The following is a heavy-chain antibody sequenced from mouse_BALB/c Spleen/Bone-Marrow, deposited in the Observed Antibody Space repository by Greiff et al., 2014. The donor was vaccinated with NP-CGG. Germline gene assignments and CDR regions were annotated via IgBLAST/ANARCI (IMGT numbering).Heavy chain of an antibody. V-gene: IGHV1-4*01. J-gene: IGHJ4*01. CDR3: SRSTFAHVMDS. D-gene: IGHD4-1*02. CDR1: GYTFTSYT. Sequence: VQLQQSGAELARPGASVKMSCKASGYTFTSYTMHWVKQRPGQGLEWIGYITPNSDHTNYNQKFKDRATLTADKSSSTAYMRLSSLTSEDSAIYYCSRSTFAHVMDSWGQGTSVTVSS. CDR2: ITPNSDHT.